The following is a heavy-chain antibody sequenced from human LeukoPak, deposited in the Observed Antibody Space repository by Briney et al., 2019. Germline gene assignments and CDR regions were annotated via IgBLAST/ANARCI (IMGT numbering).Heavy chain of an antibody. D-gene: IGHD6-19*01. CDR2: ITGSGGST. CDR1: GFTFSSYA. Sequence: PGGSLRLSCAASGFTFSSYAMSWVRQAPGKGLEWVSGITGSGGSTHYADSVKGRFTISRDNSKNTLYLQMNSLRAEDTAVYYCANGGSIAVATPLDYWGQGTLVTVSS. CDR3: ANGGSIAVATPLDY. J-gene: IGHJ4*02. V-gene: IGHV3-23*01.